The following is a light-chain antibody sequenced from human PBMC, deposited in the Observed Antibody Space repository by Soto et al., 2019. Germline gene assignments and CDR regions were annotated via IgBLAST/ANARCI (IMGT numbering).Light chain of an antibody. J-gene: IGKJ4*01. CDR3: LQHNSYPLT. Sequence: DIQMTQSPSSLSASVGDRVTITCRASQSISSYLNWYQQKPGKAPKLLIYAASTLQSGVPSRFSGSGSGTEFTLTISSLQPEDSAGYYCLQHNSYPLTFGGGTKVDI. CDR1: QSISSY. V-gene: IGKV1-17*01. CDR2: AAS.